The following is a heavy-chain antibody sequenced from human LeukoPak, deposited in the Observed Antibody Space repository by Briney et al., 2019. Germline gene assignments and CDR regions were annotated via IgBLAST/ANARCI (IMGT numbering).Heavy chain of an antibody. V-gene: IGHV3-23*01. CDR1: GFTFNNLA. CDR3: AKMYCRGPWCYTGGDDKFYGMDV. Sequence: GGSLRLSCVASGFTFNNLAMSWVRQAPGKGLEWVSTLSGSGRGTNYADSVKGRFIISRDNSKKTLSLQMSSLRAEDTAAYYCAKMYCRGPWCYTGGDDKFYGMDVWGQGTTVTVSS. D-gene: IGHD2-15*01. CDR2: LSGSGRGT. J-gene: IGHJ6*02.